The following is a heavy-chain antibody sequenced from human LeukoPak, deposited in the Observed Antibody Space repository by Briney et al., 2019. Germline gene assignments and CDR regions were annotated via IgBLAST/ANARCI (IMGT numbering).Heavy chain of an antibody. Sequence: GGSLRLSCAASGFTFSNYAMSWVRQAPGKGLEWVSYISSSSSTIYYADSVKGRFTISRDNAKNSLYLQMNSLRAEDTAVYYCARGRRYYDYVWGSYREIDYWGQGTLVTVSS. CDR2: ISSSSSTI. D-gene: IGHD3-16*02. CDR1: GFTFSNYA. CDR3: ARGRRYYDYVWGSYREIDY. J-gene: IGHJ4*02. V-gene: IGHV3-48*01.